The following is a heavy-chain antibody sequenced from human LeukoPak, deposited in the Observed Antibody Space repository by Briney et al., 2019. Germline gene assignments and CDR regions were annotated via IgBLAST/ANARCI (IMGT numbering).Heavy chain of an antibody. D-gene: IGHD3-16*01. CDR1: GFTFDDHG. CDR2: ISWSSGII. CDR3: EKETGKPTGAITREENVFDI. Sequence: GGSLRLSCAASGFTFDDHGMHWVRQAPGKGLEWVSGISWSSGIIGYADSVKGRFTISRDNAKNSLYLQMDSLRAEDTALYYCEKETGKPTGAITREENVFDIWAQGKMVTVFS. V-gene: IGHV3-9*01. J-gene: IGHJ3*02.